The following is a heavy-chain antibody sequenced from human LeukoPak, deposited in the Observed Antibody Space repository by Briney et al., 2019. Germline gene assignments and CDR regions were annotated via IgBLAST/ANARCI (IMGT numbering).Heavy chain of an antibody. D-gene: IGHD3-22*01. CDR3: ARDRPTNYYDRSTYGDEFDI. J-gene: IGHJ3*02. V-gene: IGHV1-2*02. Sequence: GASVKVSCKASGYTFNGNYMHWVRQAPGQGLELVGWIDPNSGVTNYAQNFQGRVTMTWDTSISTAYMEMSRLRSDDTAVYYCARDRPTNYYDRSTYGDEFDIWGQGTMVIVSS. CDR1: GYTFNGNY. CDR2: IDPNSGVT.